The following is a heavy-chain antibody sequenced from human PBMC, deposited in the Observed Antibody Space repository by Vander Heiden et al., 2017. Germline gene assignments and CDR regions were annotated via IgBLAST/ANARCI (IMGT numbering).Heavy chain of an antibody. D-gene: IGHD2-15*01. J-gene: IGHJ6*02. V-gene: IGHV3-30*18. CDR3: AKDGNGMDV. Sequence: GFTFSSYGMHWVRQAPGKGLEWVAVISYDGSNKYYADSVKGRFTISRDNSKNTLYLQMNSLRAEDTAVYYCAKDGNGMDVWGQGTTVTVSS. CDR2: ISYDGSNK. CDR1: GFTFSSYG.